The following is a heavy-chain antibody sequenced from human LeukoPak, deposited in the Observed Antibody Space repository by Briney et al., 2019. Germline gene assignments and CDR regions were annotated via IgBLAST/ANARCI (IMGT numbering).Heavy chain of an antibody. Sequence: SQTLSLTCTVSDGSISNYYWTWIRQPAGKGLEWIGRIYVSGSTNYNPSLKSRVTISVDTSKDQFSLKLNSVTAADTAVYYCARGSSWYDYWGQGTLVTVSS. CDR1: DGSISNYY. V-gene: IGHV4-4*07. CDR3: ARGSSWYDY. CDR2: IYVSGST. D-gene: IGHD6-13*01. J-gene: IGHJ4*02.